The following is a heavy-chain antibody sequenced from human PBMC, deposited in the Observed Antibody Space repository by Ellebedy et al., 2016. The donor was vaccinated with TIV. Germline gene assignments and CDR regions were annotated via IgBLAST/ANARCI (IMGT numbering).Heavy chain of an antibody. Sequence: GESLKISXAASGFTFSSHHMVWVRQAPGKGLESVASISASGDRTYYADSVKGRFTISRENSKNTLYFQLNSLRAEDTAVYYCARVLTMADHFWYGMDVWGQGTKVTVSS. CDR3: ARVLTMADHFWYGMDV. J-gene: IGHJ6*02. V-gene: IGHV3-23*01. CDR1: GFTFSSHH. CDR2: ISASGDRT. D-gene: IGHD5-24*01.